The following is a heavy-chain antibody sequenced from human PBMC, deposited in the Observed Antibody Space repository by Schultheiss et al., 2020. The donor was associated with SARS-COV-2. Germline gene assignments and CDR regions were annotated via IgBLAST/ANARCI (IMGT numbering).Heavy chain of an antibody. V-gene: IGHV3-30*18. Sequence: GGSLRLSCEASGFDFSIAWMSWVRQAPGKGLEWVAVISYDGSNKYYADSVKGRFTISRDNAKNSLYLQMNSLRAEDTAVYYCAKEPNCGGDCSPFDYWGQGTLVTVSS. J-gene: IGHJ4*02. CDR1: GFDFSIAW. CDR2: ISYDGSNK. CDR3: AKEPNCGGDCSPFDY. D-gene: IGHD2-21*02.